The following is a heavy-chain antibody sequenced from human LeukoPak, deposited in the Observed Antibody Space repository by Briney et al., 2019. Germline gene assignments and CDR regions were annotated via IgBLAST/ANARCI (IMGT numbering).Heavy chain of an antibody. V-gene: IGHV1-8*03. Sequence: ASVKVSCKASGYTFTSYDINWVRQATGQGLEWMGWMNPNSGNTGYAQKFQGRVTITRNTSISTAYMEPSSLRSEDTAVYYCARRSIAVAQGDAFDIWGQGTMVTVSS. J-gene: IGHJ3*02. CDR1: GYTFTSYD. D-gene: IGHD6-19*01. CDR3: ARRSIAVAQGDAFDI. CDR2: MNPNSGNT.